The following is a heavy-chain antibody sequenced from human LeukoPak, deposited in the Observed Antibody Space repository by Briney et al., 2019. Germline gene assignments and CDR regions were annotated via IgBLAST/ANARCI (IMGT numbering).Heavy chain of an antibody. Sequence: SETLSLTCTVSGGSISSYYWRWFRQPAGKGLEWLGRISTSGNTNYISSLMSRVTMSVDTSNNQFSLTLSSVTAADTAVYYCAREARSSTSGYWGQGILVVVCS. D-gene: IGHD2-2*01. V-gene: IGHV4-4*07. CDR1: GGSISSYY. CDR2: ISTSGNT. CDR3: AREARSSTSGY. J-gene: IGHJ4*02.